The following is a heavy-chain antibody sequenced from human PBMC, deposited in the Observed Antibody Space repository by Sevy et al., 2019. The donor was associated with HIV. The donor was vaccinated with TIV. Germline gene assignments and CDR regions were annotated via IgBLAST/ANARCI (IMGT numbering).Heavy chain of an antibody. J-gene: IGHJ6*02. CDR2: ISHDGRGK. Sequence: GGSLRLSCAASGFTFSSYDMHWVRQAPGKGLEWVAVISHDGRGKHYADSVKGRFTISRDNAKNTLNLQMNSLRVEDSAVFYCAAVALTFGGDPYENHHFMDVWGRGTRVTVSS. CDR3: AAVALTFGGDPYENHHFMDV. CDR1: GFTFSSYD. D-gene: IGHD3-16*01. V-gene: IGHV3-30*03.